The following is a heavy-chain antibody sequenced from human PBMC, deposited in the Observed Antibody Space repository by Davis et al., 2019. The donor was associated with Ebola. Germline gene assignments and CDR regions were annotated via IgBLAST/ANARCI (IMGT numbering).Heavy chain of an antibody. V-gene: IGHV4-4*02. J-gene: IGHJ3*02. CDR1: GGSISSSNW. Sequence: SETLSLTCAVSGGSISSSNWWSWVRQPPGKGLEWIGEIYHSGSTNYNPSLKSRVTISVDKSKNQFSLKLSSVTAADTAVYYCARERMITFGGVIVITQDAFDIWGQGTMVTVSS. D-gene: IGHD3-16*02. CDR2: IYHSGST. CDR3: ARERMITFGGVIVITQDAFDI.